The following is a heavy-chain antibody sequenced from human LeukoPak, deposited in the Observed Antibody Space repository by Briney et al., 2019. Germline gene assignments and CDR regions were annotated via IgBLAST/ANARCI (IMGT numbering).Heavy chain of an antibody. J-gene: IGHJ4*02. CDR3: ARVPYYDLWSGPGYFDY. Sequence: GGSLRLSCAASGFTFSSYAMSWVRQAPGKGLEWVSAISGSGANTYYADSVKGRFTISRDNFENTLYLQMNSLRAEDTAVYYCARVPYYDLWSGPGYFDYWGQGTLVTVSA. CDR1: GFTFSSYA. CDR2: ISGSGANT. V-gene: IGHV3-23*01. D-gene: IGHD3-3*01.